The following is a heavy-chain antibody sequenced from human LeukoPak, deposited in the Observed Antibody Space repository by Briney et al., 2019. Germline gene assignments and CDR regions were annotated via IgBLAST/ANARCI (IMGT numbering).Heavy chain of an antibody. D-gene: IGHD3-22*01. Sequence: ASVKVSCKASGYTFTGNYIHWVRQAPGQGLEWMGWINPNSGGTNYAQKFQGRVTMTRDTSISTAYMELSRLRSDDTAVYHCARGYYDSSDYEYFQHWGQGTLVTVSS. CDR3: ARGYYDSSDYEYFQH. V-gene: IGHV1-2*02. CDR2: INPNSGGT. CDR1: GYTFTGNY. J-gene: IGHJ1*01.